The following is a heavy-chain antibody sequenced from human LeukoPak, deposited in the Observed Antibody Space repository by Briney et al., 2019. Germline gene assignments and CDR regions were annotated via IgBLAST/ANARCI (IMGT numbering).Heavy chain of an antibody. Sequence: GGSLRLSCSASEFTCSTYAMHWVRQAPGKGMEYVSSISSNGGNTYYGSSVKGRFTISRDNSKNTLYLQMGSLRTEDMAVYYCARGGPYSRDHFDYWGQGTLVTVSS. CDR3: ARGGPYSRDHFDY. V-gene: IGHV3-64*01. J-gene: IGHJ4*02. D-gene: IGHD6-13*01. CDR2: ISSNGGNT. CDR1: EFTCSTYA.